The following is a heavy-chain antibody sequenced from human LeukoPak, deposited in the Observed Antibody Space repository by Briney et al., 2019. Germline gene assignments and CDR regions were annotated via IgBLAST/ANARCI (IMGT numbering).Heavy chain of an antibody. CDR1: GFTFSSYE. V-gene: IGHV3-48*03. Sequence: GGSLRLSCAASGFTFSSYEMNWVRQAPGKGLEWVSYISSSGTTTYYADSVKGRFTISRDNSKNTLYLQMNSLRAEDTAVYYCAKFGKTVYLREIAVAPYFDYWGQGTLVTVSS. J-gene: IGHJ4*02. CDR3: AKFGKTVYLREIAVAPYFDY. CDR2: ISSSGTTT. D-gene: IGHD6-19*01.